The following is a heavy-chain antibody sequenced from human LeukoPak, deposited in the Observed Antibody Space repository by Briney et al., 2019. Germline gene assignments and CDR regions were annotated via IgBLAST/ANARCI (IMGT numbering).Heavy chain of an antibody. J-gene: IGHJ5*02. CDR1: GYTFTGYY. CDR2: INPNSGAA. V-gene: IGHV1-2*02. Sequence: ASVKVSCKASGYTFTGYYMHWVRQAPGRGLEWMGCINPNSGAAKYAQKFQGRVTMTRDTSISTAYMEVSRLRFDDTAVYYCARDGGWYQLLWWFDPWGQGTLVTVSS. D-gene: IGHD2-2*01. CDR3: ARDGGWYQLLWWFDP.